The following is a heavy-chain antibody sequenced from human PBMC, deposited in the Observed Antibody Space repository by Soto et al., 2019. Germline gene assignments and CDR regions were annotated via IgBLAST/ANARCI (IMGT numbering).Heavy chain of an antibody. J-gene: IGHJ5*02. CDR2: IKSKTDGGTT. D-gene: IGHD2-15*01. CDR1: GFTFSNAW. CDR3: TTAGNLVVAATRLGWFDP. V-gene: IGHV3-15*01. Sequence: EVQLVESGGGLVKPGGSLRLSCAASGFTFSNAWMSWVRQAPGKGLEWVGRIKSKTDGGTTDYAAPVKGRFTISRDDSKNTLYLQMNSRKTEDTAVYYCTTAGNLVVAATRLGWFDPWGQGTLVTVSS.